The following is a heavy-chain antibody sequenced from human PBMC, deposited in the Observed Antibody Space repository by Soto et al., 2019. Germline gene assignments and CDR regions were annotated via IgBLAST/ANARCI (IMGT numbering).Heavy chain of an antibody. CDR2: ISRDGRST. CDR1: GFTFSMHS. Sequence: GSLRLSCSASGFTFSMHSMHWVRQTPGKALEYVSAISRDGRSTFYADSVKGRFTISRDNSKNTLYLRMNSLRSDDTAVYYCVKEANPFINTLVVLIFDHWGQRTQVTVSS. V-gene: IGHV3-64D*08. CDR3: VKEANPFINTLVVLIFDH. D-gene: IGHD3-22*01. J-gene: IGHJ4*02.